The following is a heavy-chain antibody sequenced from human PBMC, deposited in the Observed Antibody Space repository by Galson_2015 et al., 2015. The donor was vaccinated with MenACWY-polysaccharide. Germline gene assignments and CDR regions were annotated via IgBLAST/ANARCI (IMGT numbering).Heavy chain of an antibody. Sequence: ISSSSSTIYYADSVKGRFTISRDNAKNSLYLQMNSLRAEDTAVYYCARAPDFWSVGWFDHWGQGTLVTVSS. V-gene: IGHV3-48*03. D-gene: IGHD3-3*01. J-gene: IGHJ5*02. CDR2: ISSSSSTI. CDR3: ARAPDFWSVGWFDH.